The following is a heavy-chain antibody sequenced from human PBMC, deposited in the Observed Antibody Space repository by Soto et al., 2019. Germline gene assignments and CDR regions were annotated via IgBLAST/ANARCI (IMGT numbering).Heavy chain of an antibody. CDR2: IIPIFGTA. Sequence: EASVKVSCKASGGTFSSYAISWVRQAPGQGLEWMGGIIPIFGTANYAQKFQGRVTITADESTSTAYMELSSLRSEDTAVYYCAKAPAPGGSVFDFWGKGTMVTV. V-gene: IGHV1-69*13. CDR3: AKAPAPGGSVFDF. J-gene: IGHJ3*01. D-gene: IGHD2-8*02. CDR1: GGTFSSYA.